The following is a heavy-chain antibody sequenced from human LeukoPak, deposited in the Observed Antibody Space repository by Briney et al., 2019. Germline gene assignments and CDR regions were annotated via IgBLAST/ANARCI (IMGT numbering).Heavy chain of an antibody. CDR2: IYTSGGT. CDR3: ARLTRLSTSPDRYYLDY. CDR1: GDSISSYY. Sequence: TSETLSLTCTVSGDSISSYYWSWIRQPPGKGLEWIGYIYTSGGTNYIPSLKGRVTISIDTSKNQFSLKLSSVTAADSAVYYCARLTRLSTSPDRYYLDYWGQGTLVTVSS. J-gene: IGHJ4*02. D-gene: IGHD6-6*01. V-gene: IGHV4-4*09.